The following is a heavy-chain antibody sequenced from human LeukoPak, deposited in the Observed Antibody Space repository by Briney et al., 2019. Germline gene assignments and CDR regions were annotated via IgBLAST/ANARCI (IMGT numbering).Heavy chain of an antibody. CDR1: GGSFSGYY. D-gene: IGHD2-2*01. J-gene: IGHJ5*02. CDR3: ARLEPSVAAAMIWFDP. CDR2: INHSGST. Sequence: SETLPLTCAVYGGSFSGYYWNWIRQPPGKGLEWIEEINHSGSTNYNPSLKSRVTISVDTSKNQFSLKLSSVTAADTAVYYCARLEPSVAAAMIWFDPWGQGTLVTVSS. V-gene: IGHV4-34*01.